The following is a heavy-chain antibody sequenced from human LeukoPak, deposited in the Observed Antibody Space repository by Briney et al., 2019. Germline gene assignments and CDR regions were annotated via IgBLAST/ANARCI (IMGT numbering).Heavy chain of an antibody. CDR2: IIPIFGTA. J-gene: IGHJ6*04. Sequence: ASVKVSCKASGGTFSSYAISWVRQAPGQGLEWMGGIIPIFGTANYAQKFQGRVTITTDESTSTAYMELSSLRSEDTAVYYCARGNYYGSGSYVWGKGTTVTVSS. CDR3: ARGNYYGSGSYV. D-gene: IGHD3-10*01. V-gene: IGHV1-69*05. CDR1: GGTFSSYA.